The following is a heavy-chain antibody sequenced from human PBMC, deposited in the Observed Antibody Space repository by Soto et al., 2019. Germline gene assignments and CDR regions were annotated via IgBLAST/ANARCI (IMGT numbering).Heavy chain of an antibody. D-gene: IGHD3-3*01. Sequence: GASVKASCTASGYTFTSNGISCVRQAPRQGLEWMGWISAYNGNTNYAQKLQGRVTMTTDTSTSTAYMELRSLRSDDTAVYYCARALFITIFGKVSHFDYWGQGTLVTVSS. CDR2: ISAYNGNT. J-gene: IGHJ4*02. CDR3: ARALFITIFGKVSHFDY. CDR1: GYTFTSNG. V-gene: IGHV1-18*01.